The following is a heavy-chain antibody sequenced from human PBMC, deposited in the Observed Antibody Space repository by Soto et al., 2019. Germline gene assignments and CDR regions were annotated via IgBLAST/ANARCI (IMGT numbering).Heavy chain of an antibody. Sequence: SETLSLTCTVSGGSISSYYWSWIRQPPGKGLEWIGYIYYSGSTNYNPSLKSRITISVDTSKNQFSLKLSSVTAADTAVYYCARDLASFEYRSTDYYMDVWGKGTKVTVSS. J-gene: IGHJ6*03. CDR1: GGSISSYY. CDR3: ARDLASFEYRSTDYYMDV. CDR2: IYYSGST. V-gene: IGHV4-59*01. D-gene: IGHD6-6*01.